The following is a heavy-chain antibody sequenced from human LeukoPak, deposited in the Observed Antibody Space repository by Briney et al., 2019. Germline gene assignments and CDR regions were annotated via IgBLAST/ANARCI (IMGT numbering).Heavy chain of an antibody. CDR1: GYSISSGYY. CDR3: ARHSNNNILRPCDD. CDR2: TYHSEST. D-gene: IGHD1/OR15-1a*01. V-gene: IGHV4-38-2*01. Sequence: SETLSLTCAVSGYSISSGYYWGWIRQPPGKGLEWIGRTYHSESTYYNPSLQSRVTLSVDTSKNHFYLRLTSVTAPDTAVYYCARHSNNNILRPCDDWGQGTLVTVSS. J-gene: IGHJ4*02.